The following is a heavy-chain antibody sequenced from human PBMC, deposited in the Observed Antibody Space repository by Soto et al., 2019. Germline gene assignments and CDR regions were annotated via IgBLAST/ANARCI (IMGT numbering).Heavy chain of an antibody. CDR3: ARGHISTWYAIDY. CDR2: INPSGGRA. J-gene: IGHJ4*02. V-gene: IGHV1-46*01. D-gene: IGHD6-13*01. Sequence: QVQLLQSGAEVKKPGASVKVSCKASGYIFTSSYIHWVRQAPGQGLEWMGLINPSGGRATYSQRFQGRVNLTRDTSSNTVDMELSSLRSEDTSLYYGARGHISTWYAIDYWGQGTLVTVAS. CDR1: GYIFTSSY.